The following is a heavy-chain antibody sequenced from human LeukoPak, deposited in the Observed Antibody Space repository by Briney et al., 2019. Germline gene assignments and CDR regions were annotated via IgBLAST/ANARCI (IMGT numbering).Heavy chain of an antibody. V-gene: IGHV4-39*01. D-gene: IGHD3-10*01. CDR2: IYYSGST. CDR1: GGSISSSSYY. CDR3: ARHGGIVRGQGSDAFDI. Sequence: SENLSLTCTVSGGSISSSSYYWGWIRQPPGKGLEWIGSIYYSGSTYYNPSLKSRVTISVDTSKNQFSLKLSSVTAADTAVYYCARHGGIVRGQGSDAFDIWGQGTMVTVSS. J-gene: IGHJ3*02.